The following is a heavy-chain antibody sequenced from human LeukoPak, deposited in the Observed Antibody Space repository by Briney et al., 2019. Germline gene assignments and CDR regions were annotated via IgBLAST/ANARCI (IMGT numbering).Heavy chain of an antibody. Sequence: SETLSLTCTVSGGSISSSSYYWGWIRQPPGKGLEWIGSIYYSGSTYYNPSLKSRVTISVDTSKNQFSLKLSSATAADTAVYYCARRLSSSWYNWFDPWGQGTLVTVSS. CDR1: GGSISSSSYY. D-gene: IGHD6-13*01. CDR2: IYYSGST. V-gene: IGHV4-39*01. CDR3: ARRLSSSWYNWFDP. J-gene: IGHJ5*02.